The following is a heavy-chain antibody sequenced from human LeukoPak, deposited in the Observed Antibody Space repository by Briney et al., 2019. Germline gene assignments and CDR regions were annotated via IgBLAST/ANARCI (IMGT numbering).Heavy chain of an antibody. CDR2: IRYDGSNK. CDR1: GFTFSSYG. Sequence: GGSLRLSCAASGFTFSSYGMHWVRQAPSKGLEWVAFIRYDGSNKYYADSVKGRFTVSRDNSKNTLYLQMNSLRAEDTAVYYCAKDPYGGNSGRIDYWGQGTLVTVSS. CDR3: AKDPYGGNSGRIDY. J-gene: IGHJ4*02. V-gene: IGHV3-30*02. D-gene: IGHD4-23*01.